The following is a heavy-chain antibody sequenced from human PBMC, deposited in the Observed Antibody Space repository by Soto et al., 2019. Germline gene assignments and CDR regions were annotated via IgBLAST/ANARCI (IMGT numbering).Heavy chain of an antibody. CDR3: ARVDNSAATFDY. V-gene: IGHV3-33*08. CDR1: GFTFSSYG. Sequence: GGSLRLSCAASGFTFSSYGMHWVRQAPGKGLEWVAVIWYDGSNKYYADSVKGRFTISRDNSKNTLYLQMNSLRAEDTAVYYCARVDNSAATFDYWGLGTLVTVSS. CDR2: IWYDGSNK. J-gene: IGHJ4*02. D-gene: IGHD2-2*01.